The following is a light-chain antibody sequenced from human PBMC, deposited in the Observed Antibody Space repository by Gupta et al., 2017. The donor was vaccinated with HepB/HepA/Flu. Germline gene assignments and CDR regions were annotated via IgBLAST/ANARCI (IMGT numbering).Light chain of an antibody. Sequence: EIVLTQSPATLSLSPGERATLSCRASQSVSSYLAWYQQKPGQAPRLIIYDASNRATGNPDRFSGSGYLXDFTLTXSGREDEDFAVYYGQQRSTSLTFGXGTKVEIK. CDR1: QSVSSY. J-gene: IGKJ1*01. CDR3: QQRSTSLT. V-gene: IGKV3-11*01. CDR2: DAS.